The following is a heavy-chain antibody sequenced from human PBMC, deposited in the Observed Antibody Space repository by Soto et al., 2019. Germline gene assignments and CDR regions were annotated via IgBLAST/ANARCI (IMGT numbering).Heavy chain of an antibody. CDR1: GFTLSSYS. J-gene: IGHJ4*02. D-gene: IGHD6-13*01. CDR2: FSANGHT. CDR3: AKDRGAAGWGFDY. V-gene: IGHV3-23*01. Sequence: GGSLRLSCAGSGFTLSSYSMNWVRQAPGKGLEWVSAFSANGHTFYADSVKGRFAISRDNSKNTLYLQMNSLRAEDTAIYFCAKDRGAAGWGFDYWGQGTVVTVSS.